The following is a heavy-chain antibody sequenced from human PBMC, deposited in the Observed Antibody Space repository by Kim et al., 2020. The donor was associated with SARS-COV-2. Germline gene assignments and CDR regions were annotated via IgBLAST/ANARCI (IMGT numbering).Heavy chain of an antibody. CDR1: GFTFSSYA. Sequence: GGSLRLSCAASGFTFSSYAMSWVRQAPGKGLEWVSAISGSGGSTYYADSVKGRFTISRDNSKNTLYLQMNSLRAEDTAVYYCAKSRVAVAGTSYGMDVWGQGTTVTVSS. D-gene: IGHD6-19*01. V-gene: IGHV3-23*01. J-gene: IGHJ6*02. CDR2: ISGSGGST. CDR3: AKSRVAVAGTSYGMDV.